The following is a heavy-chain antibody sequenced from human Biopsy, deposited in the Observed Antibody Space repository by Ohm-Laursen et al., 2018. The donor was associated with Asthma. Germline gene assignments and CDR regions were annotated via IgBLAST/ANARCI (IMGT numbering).Heavy chain of an antibody. D-gene: IGHD3-3*01. CDR2: VSYDGDNK. V-gene: IGHV3-30*03. J-gene: IGHJ4*02. CDR3: ARQVKSTVFGVSYKKFDF. CDR1: GFTFSRFG. Sequence: SLRLSCAATGFTFSRFGMEWVRQAPGKGLEWVAGVSYDGDNKHYADSVKGRFTISRDNSKNTLYLQMHSLKIEDTAVYFCARQVKSTVFGVSYKKFDFWGQGTLVAVSS.